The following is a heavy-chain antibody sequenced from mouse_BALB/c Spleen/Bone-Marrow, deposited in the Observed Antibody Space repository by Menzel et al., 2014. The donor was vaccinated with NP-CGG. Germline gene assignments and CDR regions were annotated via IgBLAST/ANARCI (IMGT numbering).Heavy chain of an antibody. D-gene: IGHD2-3*01. Sequence: DVKLQESGGGLVQPGGSLKLSCAASGFDFSRYWMSWVRQAPGKGLEWIGEINPDSSTINYTPSLKDKFIISRDNAKNTLYLQMGKVRSEDTALYYCASYDGYYYWYFDVWGAGTTVTVSS. CDR2: INPDSSTI. CDR1: GFDFSRYW. CDR3: ASYDGYYYWYFDV. V-gene: IGHV4-1*02. J-gene: IGHJ1*01.